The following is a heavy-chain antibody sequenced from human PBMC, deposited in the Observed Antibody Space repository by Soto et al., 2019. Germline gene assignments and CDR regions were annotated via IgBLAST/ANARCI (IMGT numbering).Heavy chain of an antibody. CDR2: IGTAGDT. D-gene: IGHD6-13*01. J-gene: IGHJ2*01. CDR1: GFPFSTSD. CDR3: ARKIGGIAAAGTYWYFDL. V-gene: IGHV3-13*01. Sequence: EVQLVESGGGLVQPGGSLRLSCAAPGFPFSTSDMHWLRQATGKGLDWGSAIGTAGDTYYPGSVKGRFTISRENAKNSLYLQMNSLRAEDTAVYYCARKIGGIAAAGTYWYFDLWGRGTLVTVSS.